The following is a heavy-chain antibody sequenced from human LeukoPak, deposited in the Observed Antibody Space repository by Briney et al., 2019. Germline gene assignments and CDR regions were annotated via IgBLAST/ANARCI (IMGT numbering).Heavy chain of an antibody. CDR1: GFKFEDYA. CDR2: IYWNGNDI. Sequence: PGGPLRLSCAPSGFKFEDYAMKCVRHAPEKGVEWVACIYWNGNDIVYADSVRGGLTLSRDNHKQAVFLKMTSLRPEDGGLFLFAKGTSSTIFGLAFDSWGQGTLVTVSS. CDR3: AKGTSSTIFGLAFDS. V-gene: IGHV3-9*01. D-gene: IGHD3-3*01. J-gene: IGHJ4*02.